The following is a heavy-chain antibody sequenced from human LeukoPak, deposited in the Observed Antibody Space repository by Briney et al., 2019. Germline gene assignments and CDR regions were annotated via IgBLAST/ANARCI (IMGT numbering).Heavy chain of an antibody. V-gene: IGHV3-21*06. CDR1: GFTFSSYS. Sequence: GGSLRLSCAASGFTFSSYSMNWVRQSPGKGLEWVSSISGTSDYIYYADSVKGRFTISRDNGQNSLYLQMNSLRAEDTAVYYCARSTDSWTNYYGMDVWGQGTTVTVSS. D-gene: IGHD3/OR15-3a*01. CDR3: ARSTDSWTNYYGMDV. CDR2: ISGTSDYI. J-gene: IGHJ6*02.